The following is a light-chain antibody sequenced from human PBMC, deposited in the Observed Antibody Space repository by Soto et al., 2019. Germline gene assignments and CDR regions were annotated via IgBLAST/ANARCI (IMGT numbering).Light chain of an antibody. CDR2: GAS. V-gene: IGKV3-20*01. J-gene: IGKJ3*01. Sequence: EIVLTQSPGTLSLSPGERATLSCRASQSVSSSYLAWYQQKPGQAPRLLIYGASTGDTGIPDRFSGSGSGTDFTLTISRLEPEDFAVYYCQQFGSSLFSFGPGTKVDIK. CDR3: QQFGSSLFS. CDR1: QSVSSSY.